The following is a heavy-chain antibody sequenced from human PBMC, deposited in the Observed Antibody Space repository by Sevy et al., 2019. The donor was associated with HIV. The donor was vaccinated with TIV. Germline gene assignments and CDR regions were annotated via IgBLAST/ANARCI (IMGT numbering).Heavy chain of an antibody. J-gene: IGHJ4*02. Sequence: SGPTLVKPTQTLTLTCTFSGFSLNTTEMGVGWIRQPPGKTLEWLALIYWDDDKRYNPSLKSRLSITKDTSKKQVVLTLTTMDSVDTATYYCAHRLYRGAYDFDFWGQGILVTVSS. CDR2: IYWDDDK. V-gene: IGHV2-5*02. CDR3: AHRLYRGAYDFDF. CDR1: GFSLNTTEMG. D-gene: IGHD1-26*01.